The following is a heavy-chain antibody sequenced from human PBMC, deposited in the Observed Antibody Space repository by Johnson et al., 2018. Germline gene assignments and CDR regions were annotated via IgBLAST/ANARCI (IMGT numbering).Heavy chain of an antibody. CDR1: GFTVSNNY. J-gene: IGHJ4*02. D-gene: IGHD2-8*01. V-gene: IGHV3-66*04. CDR2: IYSTGVT. CDR3: ARPFCTNGVCWYYFDY. Sequence: VQLVQSGGGLVQPGGSPRLSCAASGFTVSNNYMSWVRQAPGRGLELVSLIYSTGVTHYADSVKGRFTISRDNSKSTVYLQMNSLRVEDTAVYYCARPFCTNGVCWYYFDYWGQGTLVTVSS.